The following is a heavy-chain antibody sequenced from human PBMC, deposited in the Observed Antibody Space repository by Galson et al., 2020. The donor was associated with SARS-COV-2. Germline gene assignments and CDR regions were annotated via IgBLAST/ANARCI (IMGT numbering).Heavy chain of an antibody. J-gene: IGHJ4*02. CDR1: GLTFNTYA. CDR2: ISVSGRTT. CDR3: TREWWGVDASKAEQYYFDY. V-gene: IGHV3-23*01. D-gene: IGHD2-15*01. Sequence: GGSLRLSCAVSGLTFNTYAMNWVRQAPGEGLEWVSAISVSGRTTYYADSVKGRFTISRDNSKNTLYLQLNNLRAEDTAVYYCTREWWGVDASKAEQYYFDYWGQGALVTVSS.